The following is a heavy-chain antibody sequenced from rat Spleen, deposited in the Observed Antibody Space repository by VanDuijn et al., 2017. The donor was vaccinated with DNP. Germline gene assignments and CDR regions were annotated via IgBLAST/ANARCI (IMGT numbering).Heavy chain of an antibody. CDR2: IWDDGST. CDR3: ARDGTY. J-gene: IGHJ2*01. Sequence: QVQLRESGPVLVRPSETLSLTCTVSGFSLTSYHVSWVRQPPGKGLEWMGVIWDDGSTAYNSALKSRLSISRDTSRSQVFLKMNSLQTEDTAIYFCARDGTYWGQGVMVTVSS. D-gene: IGHD5-1*01. CDR1: GFSLTSYH. V-gene: IGHV2-32*01.